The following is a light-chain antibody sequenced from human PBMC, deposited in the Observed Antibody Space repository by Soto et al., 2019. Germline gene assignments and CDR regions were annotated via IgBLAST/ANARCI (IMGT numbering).Light chain of an antibody. CDR2: SVS. J-gene: IGLJ1*01. CDR1: SSDVGGYNY. Sequence: QSALTQPASVSGPPGQSITISCTGTSSDVGGYNYVSWYQQHPGKAPKLMIYSVSYRPSGVSDRFSGSKSGNTASLTISGLQAEDDGDYYCSSYTPTRSYVFGSGTQLTVL. CDR3: SSYTPTRSYV. V-gene: IGLV2-14*01.